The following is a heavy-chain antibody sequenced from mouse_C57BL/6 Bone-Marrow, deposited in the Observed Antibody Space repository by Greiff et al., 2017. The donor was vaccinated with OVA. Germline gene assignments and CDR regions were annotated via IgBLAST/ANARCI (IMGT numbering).Heavy chain of an antibody. CDR2: ISNGGGST. CDR1: GFTFSDYY. V-gene: IGHV5-12*01. Sequence: EVMLVESGGGLVQPGGSLKLSCAASGFTFSDYYMYWVRQTPEKRLEWVAYISNGGGSTYYPDTVKGRFTISRDNAKNTLYLQMSRLKSEDTAMYYCAMYGNLYAMDYWGQGTSVTVSS. D-gene: IGHD2-10*02. CDR3: AMYGNLYAMDY. J-gene: IGHJ4*01.